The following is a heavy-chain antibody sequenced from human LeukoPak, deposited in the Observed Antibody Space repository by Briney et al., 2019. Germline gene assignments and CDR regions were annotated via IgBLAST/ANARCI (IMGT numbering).Heavy chain of an antibody. J-gene: IGHJ4*02. CDR1: GFTFSSYW. CDR3: AKGYYYDSSGYPFDY. V-gene: IGHV3-7*03. CDR2: IKQDGSEK. D-gene: IGHD3-22*01. Sequence: GGSLRLSCAASGFTFSSYWMSWVRQAPGKGLEWVANIKQDGSEKYYVDSVKGRFTISRDNAKNSLYLQMNSLRAEDTALYYCAKGYYYDSSGYPFDYWGQGTLVTVSS.